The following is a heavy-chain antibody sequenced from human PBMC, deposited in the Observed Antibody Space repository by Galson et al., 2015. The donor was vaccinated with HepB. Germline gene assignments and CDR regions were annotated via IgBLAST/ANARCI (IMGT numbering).Heavy chain of an antibody. CDR3: ARDGGNYYDSSGYLY. CDR2: IIPIFGIA. D-gene: IGHD3-22*01. J-gene: IGHJ4*02. Sequence: SVKVSCKASGGTFSSYAISWVRQAPGQGLEWMGGIIPIFGIANYAQKFQGRVTITADESTSTAYMELSSLRSEDTAVYYCARDGGNYYDSSGYLYWGQGTLVTVSS. CDR1: GGTFSSYA. V-gene: IGHV1-69*13.